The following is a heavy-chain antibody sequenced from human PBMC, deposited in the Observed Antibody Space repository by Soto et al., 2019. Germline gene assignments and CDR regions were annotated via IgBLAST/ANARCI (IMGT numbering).Heavy chain of an antibody. D-gene: IGHD6-19*01. J-gene: IGHJ4*02. CDR1: GFTFGGSA. CDR2: IRSKTNSYAT. Sequence: PGGSLRLSCAASGFTFGGSAMHWVRQASGKGLEWVGHIRSKTNSYATAYAESVKGRFTISRDDSMNTAYLQMNRLKTEDTAVYFCTRQTDAVQWLVVPTDYNFDYWGQGTMITV. V-gene: IGHV3-73*01. CDR3: TRQTDAVQWLVVPTDYNFDY.